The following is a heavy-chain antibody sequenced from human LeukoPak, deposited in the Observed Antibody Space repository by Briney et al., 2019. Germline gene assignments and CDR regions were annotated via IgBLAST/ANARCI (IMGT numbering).Heavy chain of an antibody. Sequence: SETLSLTCTVSGGSISSYYWSWIRQPPGKGLEWIGYIYYSGSTNYNPSLKSRVTISADTSKNQFSLKLSSVTAADTAVYYCARDPRSSSWRSDYYYGMDVWGQGTTVTVSS. CDR1: GGSISSYY. CDR2: IYYSGST. D-gene: IGHD6-13*01. J-gene: IGHJ6*02. V-gene: IGHV4-59*01. CDR3: ARDPRSSSWRSDYYYGMDV.